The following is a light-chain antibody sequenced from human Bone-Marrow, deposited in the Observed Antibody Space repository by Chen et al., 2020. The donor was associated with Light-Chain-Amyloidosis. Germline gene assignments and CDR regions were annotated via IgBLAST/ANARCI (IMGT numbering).Light chain of an antibody. CDR3: QSYQGSSQGV. CDR1: SGSIATNS. CDR2: EDD. J-gene: IGLJ3*02. Sequence: NFMLTQPHSVSESPGKTVIISCTRSSGSIATNSVQWYQQRPGSSPTTVIYEDDQRPSGVPDRFSGSIDRSSNSASLTVSGLKTEDEADYYCQSYQGSSQGVFGGGTKLTVL. V-gene: IGLV6-57*01.